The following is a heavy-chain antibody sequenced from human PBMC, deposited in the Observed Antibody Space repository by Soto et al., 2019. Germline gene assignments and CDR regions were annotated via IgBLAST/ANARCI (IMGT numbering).Heavy chain of an antibody. CDR3: ARPKEPTYGSGSYYESGMDV. CDR2: IDPSDSYT. CDR1: GYSFTSYW. V-gene: IGHV5-10-1*01. D-gene: IGHD3-10*01. J-gene: IGHJ6*02. Sequence: GESLKISRKGSGYSFTSYWISRVRQMPGKGLECMGRIDPSDSYTNYSPSFQGHVTISADKSISTAYLQWSSLKASDTAMYYCARPKEPTYGSGSYYESGMDVWGQGTTVTVSS.